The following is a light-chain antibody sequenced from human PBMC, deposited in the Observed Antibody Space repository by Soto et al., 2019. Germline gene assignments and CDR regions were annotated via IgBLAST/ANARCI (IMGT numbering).Light chain of an antibody. CDR3: AEWDDSFGCDV. CDR1: GSNIGSNT. J-gene: IGLJ1*01. Sequence: QSVLTQPPSASGTPGQRVSISCSGSGSNIGSNTVKWYQQLPGTTPKHLMYNNNQRPSGVPDRFSGSKSGTAASLAISGLESEDEDDYYWAEWDDSFGCDVFGTGTKLTVL. CDR2: NNN. V-gene: IGLV1-44*01.